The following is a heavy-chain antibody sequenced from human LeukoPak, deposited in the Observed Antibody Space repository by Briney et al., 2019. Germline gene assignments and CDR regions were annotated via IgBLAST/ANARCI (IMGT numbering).Heavy chain of an antibody. CDR1: GGSISSYY. CDR2: IYTSGST. CDR3: ARHLQWFDY. Sequence: SETLSLTCTVSGGSISSYYWSWIRQPPGEGLEWIGYIYTSGSTNYNPSLKSRVTISVDTSKNQFSLKLSSVTAADTAVYYCARHLQWFDYWGQGTLVTVSS. J-gene: IGHJ4*02. D-gene: IGHD4-11*01. V-gene: IGHV4-4*09.